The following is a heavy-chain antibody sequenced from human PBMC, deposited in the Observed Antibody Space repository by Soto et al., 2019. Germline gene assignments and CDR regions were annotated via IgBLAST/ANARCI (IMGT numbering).Heavy chain of an antibody. V-gene: IGHV4-30-2*01. J-gene: IGHJ4*02. CDR3: ARHMGRQLDVLYS. Sequence: PSETLSLTCTVSGGSISSGGYSWSWIRQPPGKGLEWIGYMYHSGSTYYNPSLKSRVTISMDRSKNQFSLKLTSVTAADTAVYFCARHMGRQLDVLYSWGQGVLVTVSS. CDR1: GGSISSGGYS. D-gene: IGHD6-13*01. CDR2: MYHSGST.